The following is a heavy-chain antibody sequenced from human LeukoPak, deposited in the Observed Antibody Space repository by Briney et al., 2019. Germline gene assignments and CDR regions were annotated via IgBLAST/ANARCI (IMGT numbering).Heavy chain of an antibody. CDR1: GGSFSGYY. V-gene: IGHV4-34*01. J-gene: IGHJ4*02. Sequence: SETLSLTCAVYGGSFSGYYWSWIRQPPGKGLEWIGEINHSGSTNYNPSLKSRVTISVDKSKNQFSLRLSSVTAADTAVYYCARRYYGSGSLDYWGQGTLVTVSS. D-gene: IGHD3-10*01. CDR3: ARRYYGSGSLDY. CDR2: INHSGST.